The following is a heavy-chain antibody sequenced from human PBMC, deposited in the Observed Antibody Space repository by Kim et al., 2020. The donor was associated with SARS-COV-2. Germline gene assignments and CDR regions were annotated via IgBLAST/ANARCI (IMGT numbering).Heavy chain of an antibody. V-gene: IGHV3-48*02. CDR1: GFTFSSYS. CDR2: ISSSSTI. Sequence: GGSLRLSCAASGFTFSSYSMNWVRQAPGKGLEWVSYISSSSTIYYADSVKGRFTISRDNAKNSLYLQMNSLRDEDTAVYYCARDPPGATADSFPYWGQGTLVTVSS. J-gene: IGHJ4*02. D-gene: IGHD1-26*01. CDR3: ARDPPGATADSFPY.